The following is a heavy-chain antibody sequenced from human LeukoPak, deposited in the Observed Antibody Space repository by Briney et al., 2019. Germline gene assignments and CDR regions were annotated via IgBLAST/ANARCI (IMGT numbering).Heavy chain of an antibody. CDR3: ARDPAAGQLSFYYYYYYMDV. CDR1: GYTFTSYA. Sequence: ASVKCTCNAYGYTFTSYAMHWVRRATGQGIEWIGWISAYNGNTNYAQKLQGRVTMTTDTSTSTAYMELRSLRSDDTAVYYCARDPAAGQLSFYYYYYYMDVWGKGTTVTISS. D-gene: IGHD6-13*01. J-gene: IGHJ6*03. CDR2: ISAYNGNT. V-gene: IGHV1-18*01.